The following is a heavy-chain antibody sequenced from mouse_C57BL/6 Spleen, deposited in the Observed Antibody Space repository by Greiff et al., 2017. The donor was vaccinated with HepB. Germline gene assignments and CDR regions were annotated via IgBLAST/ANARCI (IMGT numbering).Heavy chain of an antibody. V-gene: IGHV1-50*01. D-gene: IGHD2-1*01. CDR1: GYTFTSYW. CDR3: ARGRIYYGNYYWYFDV. J-gene: IGHJ1*03. CDR2: IDPSDSYT. Sequence: QVQLQQPGAELVKPGASVKLSCKASGYTFTSYWMQWVKQRPGQGLEWIGEIDPSDSYTNYNQKFKGKATLTVDTSSSTAYMQLSSLTSEDSAVYYCARGRIYYGNYYWYFDVWGTGTTVTVSS.